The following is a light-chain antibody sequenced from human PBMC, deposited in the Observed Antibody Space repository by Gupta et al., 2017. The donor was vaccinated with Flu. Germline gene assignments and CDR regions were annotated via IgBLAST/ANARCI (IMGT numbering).Light chain of an antibody. J-gene: IGKJ1*01. CDR2: QAS. V-gene: IGKV1-5*03. CDR1: QSISYW. CDR3: QRDNSLWT. Sequence: DFHMTQSPSTLSASVGDRVTITCRASQSISYWLDWYQQRPGKDPKLMIYQASRLESGVPSRVSGSGCGKEFTLTSSSRQSDDVETYYCQRDNSLWTFGQGTRVEIK.